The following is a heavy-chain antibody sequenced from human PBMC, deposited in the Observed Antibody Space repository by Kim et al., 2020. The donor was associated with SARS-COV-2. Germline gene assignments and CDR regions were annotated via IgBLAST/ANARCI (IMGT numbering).Heavy chain of an antibody. D-gene: IGHD6-13*01. CDR3: ATSAAAGRLYWFDP. Sequence: AQKYQGRVTIAEDKSTDTAYLELSSLGSEDTAVYYCATSAAAGRLYWFDPWGQGTLVTVSS. V-gene: IGHV1-24*01. J-gene: IGHJ5*02.